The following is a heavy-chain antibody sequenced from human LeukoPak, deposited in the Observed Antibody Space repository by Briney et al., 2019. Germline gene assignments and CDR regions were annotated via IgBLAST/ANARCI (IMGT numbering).Heavy chain of an antibody. D-gene: IGHD6-19*01. J-gene: IGHJ4*02. CDR2: TYYRSKWYN. CDR1: GDSVSSNSAA. CDR3: ARDFGTTGWHTFDY. Sequence: SQTLSLTCAISGDSVSSNSAAWNWIRQSPSRGLEWLGRTYYRSKWYNDYAVSVKSRITINPDTSKNQFSLHLNSVTPDDTAVYYCARDFGTTGWHTFDYWGQGTLVTVSS. V-gene: IGHV6-1*01.